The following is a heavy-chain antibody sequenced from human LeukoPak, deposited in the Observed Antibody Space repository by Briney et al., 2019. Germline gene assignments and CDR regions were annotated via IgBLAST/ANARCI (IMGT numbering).Heavy chain of an antibody. CDR2: IIPILGIA. D-gene: IGHD3-22*01. CDR1: GYTFTSYG. Sequence: SVKVSCKASGYTFTSYGISWVRQAPGQGLEWMGRIIPILGIADYAQKFQGRVTITADTSTSTAYMELSSLRSEDTAVYYCARAQNYYDSNAHIATFDYWGQGTLVTVSS. J-gene: IGHJ4*02. CDR3: ARAQNYYDSNAHIATFDY. V-gene: IGHV1-69*04.